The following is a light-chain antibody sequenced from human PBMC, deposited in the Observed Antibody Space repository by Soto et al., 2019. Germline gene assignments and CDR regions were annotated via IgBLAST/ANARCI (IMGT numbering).Light chain of an antibody. J-gene: IGKJ1*01. Sequence: ELVMTQSPATLSVSPGERATLSCRASQSVSSNLAWYQQKPGQAPRLLIYGASTRATGIPARFSGSGSGTEFTLTISSLQSEDCAVYYCQQYNNWPRTFGQGTKVDIK. CDR2: GAS. CDR1: QSVSSN. CDR3: QQYNNWPRT. V-gene: IGKV3-15*01.